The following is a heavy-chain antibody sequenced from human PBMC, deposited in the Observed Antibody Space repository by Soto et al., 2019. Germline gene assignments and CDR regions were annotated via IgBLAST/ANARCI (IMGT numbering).Heavy chain of an antibody. D-gene: IGHD2-2*01. V-gene: IGHV4-4*02. J-gene: IGHJ5*02. CDR3: SSRITDAPT. CDR1: GGSISSGW. CDR2: ILYSGTT. Sequence: QVQLQESGPGLVKPSGTLSLTCAVSGGSISSGWWTWVRQPPGKGPEWIGEILYSGTTNYNSSLNSRVTISIDNSKKQFSLILSSVTAADTAVYYCSSRITDAPTWGQGTLVTVSS.